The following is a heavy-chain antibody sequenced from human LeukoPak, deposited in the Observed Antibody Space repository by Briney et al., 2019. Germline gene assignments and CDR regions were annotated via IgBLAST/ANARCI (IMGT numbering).Heavy chain of an antibody. CDR2: INSDGSGT. D-gene: IGHD4-23*01. Sequence: TGGSLRLSCAASGFTFSSYWMHWVRQAPGKGLVWISRINSDGSGTSYADSVKDRSTISRDNAKNTLYLQMNSLRAEDTAVYYCARADDGANSWVNYWGQGTLVTVSS. CDR1: GFTFSSYW. CDR3: ARADDGANSWVNY. V-gene: IGHV3-74*01. J-gene: IGHJ4*02.